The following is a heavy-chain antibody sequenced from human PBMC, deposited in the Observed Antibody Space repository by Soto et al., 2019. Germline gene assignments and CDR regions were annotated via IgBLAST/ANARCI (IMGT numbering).Heavy chain of an antibody. V-gene: IGHV3-23*01. Sequence: GGSLRLSRPASGFNFSSYAKSRVRQAPGKGLEWVSAISGSGGSTYYADSVKGRFTISRDNSKNTLYLQLNSLRAEDTAVYYCAKDYEVVTGGMDVWGQGTTVTVSS. CDR3: AKDYEVVTGGMDV. D-gene: IGHD2-21*02. J-gene: IGHJ6*02. CDR1: GFNFSSYA. CDR2: ISGSGGST.